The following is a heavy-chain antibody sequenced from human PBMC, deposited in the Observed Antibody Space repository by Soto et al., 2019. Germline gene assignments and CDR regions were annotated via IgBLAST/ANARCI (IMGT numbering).Heavy chain of an antibody. CDR1: GGSISSSSYY. J-gene: IGHJ5*02. D-gene: IGHD3-3*01. CDR3: ARRYYDFWSGYSNWFDP. Sequence: QLQLQESGPGLVKPSETLSLTCTVSGGSISSSSYYWGWIRQPPGKVLEWIGSIYYSGSTYYNPSLKSRVTISVDTSKNQFSLKLSSVTAADTAVYYCARRYYDFWSGYSNWFDPWGQGTLVTVSS. CDR2: IYYSGST. V-gene: IGHV4-39*01.